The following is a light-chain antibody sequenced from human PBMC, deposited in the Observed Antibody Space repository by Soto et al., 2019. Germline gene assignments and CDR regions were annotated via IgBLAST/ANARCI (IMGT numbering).Light chain of an antibody. CDR2: EVS. Sequence: QSALTQPASVSGSPGQSITISCTGTSSDIGAYNSVSWYQQHPGKAPKLMIYEVSNRPSGVSNRFSASKSGKTASLTISGLQAEDEADYYCSSRTTSNPYVFGTGTKLTVL. V-gene: IGLV2-14*01. J-gene: IGLJ1*01. CDR1: SSDIGAYNS. CDR3: SSRTTSNPYV.